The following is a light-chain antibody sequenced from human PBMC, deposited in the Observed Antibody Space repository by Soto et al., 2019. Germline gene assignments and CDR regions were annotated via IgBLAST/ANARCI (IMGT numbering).Light chain of an antibody. V-gene: IGLV2-23*01. CDR3: FSYAGSTTWV. CDR2: EAS. J-gene: IGLJ3*02. CDR1: SSDIGSCNF. Sequence: QSVLTQPASVSGSPGQSITISCTGTSSDIGSCNFVSWYQQRPGKAPKLMIFEASKRPSGVPYRFSGSKSANTASLTISGLQAEDEADYYCFSYAGSTTWVFGGGTKLTVL.